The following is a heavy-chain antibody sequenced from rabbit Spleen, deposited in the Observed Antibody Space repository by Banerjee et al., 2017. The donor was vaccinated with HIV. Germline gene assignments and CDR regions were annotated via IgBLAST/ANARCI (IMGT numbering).Heavy chain of an antibody. CDR2: IDPIFGIT. CDR3: ARRYGSKNGGCDL. J-gene: IGHJ4*01. Sequence: HLKESGGGLVQPGGSLKLSCTASGFTLSSYYMNWVRQAPGKGLEWIGYIDPIFGITYYANWVNGRFSISRENAQNTVFLQMTCLTAADTATYFCARRYGSKNGGCDLWGPRHPGHRL. D-gene: IGHD5-1*01. V-gene: IGHV1S7*01. CDR1: GFTLSSYY.